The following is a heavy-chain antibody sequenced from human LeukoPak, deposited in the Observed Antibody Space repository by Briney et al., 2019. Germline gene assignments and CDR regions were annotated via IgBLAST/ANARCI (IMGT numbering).Heavy chain of an antibody. D-gene: IGHD3-22*01. V-gene: IGHV1-24*01. Sequence: VASVKVSCTVSGCTLTELSMHWVRQAPGKGLEWMGGFDPEDGETIYAQKFQGRVTMTEDTSTDTAYMELSSLRSEDTAVYYCATDRGRTYYYDSSGFDYWGQGTLVTVSS. J-gene: IGHJ4*02. CDR3: ATDRGRTYYYDSSGFDY. CDR2: FDPEDGET. CDR1: GCTLTELS.